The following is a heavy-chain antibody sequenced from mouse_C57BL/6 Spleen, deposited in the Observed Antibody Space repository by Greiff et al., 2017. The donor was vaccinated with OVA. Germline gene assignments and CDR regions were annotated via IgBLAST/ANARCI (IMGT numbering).Heavy chain of an antibody. V-gene: IGHV1-80*01. J-gene: IGHJ4*01. CDR1: GYAFSSYW. CDR2: IYPGDGDT. D-gene: IGHD3-2*02. CDR3: ARGTAQAGYAMDY. Sequence: QVQLQQSGAELVKPGASVKISCKASGYAFSSYWMNWVKQRPGKGLEWIGQIYPGDGDTNYNGKFKGKATLTADKSSSTAYMQLSSLTSEDSAVYFCARGTAQAGYAMDYWGQGTSVTVSS.